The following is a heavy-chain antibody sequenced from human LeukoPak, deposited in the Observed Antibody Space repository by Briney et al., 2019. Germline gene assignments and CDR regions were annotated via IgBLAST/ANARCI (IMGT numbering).Heavy chain of an antibody. D-gene: IGHD3-16*01. CDR3: ARVGDYALKD. CDR1: GGSISIYY. J-gene: IGHJ4*02. Sequence: SETLSLTCTVSGGSISIYYWSWIRQPAGKGLEWIGRIDTSGITNYNPSLKSRVSMSVDTSKNQFSLRLSSVTAADTAVYYCARVGDYALKDWGQGTLVTVSS. CDR2: IDTSGIT. V-gene: IGHV4-4*07.